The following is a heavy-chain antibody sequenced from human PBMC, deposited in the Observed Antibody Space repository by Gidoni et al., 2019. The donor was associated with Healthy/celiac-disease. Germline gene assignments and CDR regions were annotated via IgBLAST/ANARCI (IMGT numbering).Heavy chain of an antibody. D-gene: IGHD3-22*01. Sequence: QLQLQESGPGLVKPSETLSLTCTVSGGSISSSSYYWGWIRQPPGKGLEWIGSIYYSGSTYYNPSLKSRVTISVDTSKNQFSLKLSSVTAADTAVYYCARHLPLYSSGYRTYYFDYWGQGTLVTVSS. V-gene: IGHV4-39*01. J-gene: IGHJ4*02. CDR1: GGSISSSSYY. CDR2: IYYSGST. CDR3: ARHLPLYSSGYRTYYFDY.